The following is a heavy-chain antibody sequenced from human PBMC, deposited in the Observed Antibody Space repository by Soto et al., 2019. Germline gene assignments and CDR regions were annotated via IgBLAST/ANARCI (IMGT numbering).Heavy chain of an antibody. CDR2: LYRGGIT. V-gene: IGHV3-66*01. Sequence: PGGSLRLSCAVSGFTVSSNYLIWVRQAPGKGLEWVSILYRGGITDYADSVKGRFTISGDNSENTLYLQMNSLRTEDTAVYYCARDNSGRYLENWGQGARVTVSS. CDR3: ARDNSGRYLEN. CDR1: GFTVSSNY. J-gene: IGHJ4*02. D-gene: IGHD5-12*01.